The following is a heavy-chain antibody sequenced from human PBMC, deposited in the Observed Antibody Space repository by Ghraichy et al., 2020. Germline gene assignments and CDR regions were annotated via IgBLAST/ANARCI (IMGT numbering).Heavy chain of an antibody. CDR2: IGGSGGDI. V-gene: IGHV3-23*01. CDR1: GFTFSNYV. J-gene: IGHJ3*01. Sequence: GGSLRLSCAASGFTFSNYVMSWVRQAPGKGLEWVSGIGGSGGDIDYADSVKGRFTISRDNSKNTVYLQMNSPRAEDTAIYYCASRMWELLDSLWGQGTMVTVSS. CDR3: ASRMWELLDSL. D-gene: IGHD1-26*01.